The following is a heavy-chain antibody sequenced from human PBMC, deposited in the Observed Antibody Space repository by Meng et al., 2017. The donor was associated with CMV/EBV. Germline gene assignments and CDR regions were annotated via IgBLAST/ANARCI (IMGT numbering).Heavy chain of an antibody. Sequence: QITLKEPGPTLVKPTQTLTLTCTFSGFSLSTSGVGVGWIRQPPGKALEWLALIYWDDDKRYSPSLKSRLTITKDTSKNQVVLTMTNMDPVDTATYYCAHRLHGSGSYYPYYFDYWGQGTLVTVSS. CDR3: AHRLHGSGSYYPYYFDY. CDR1: GFSLSTSGVG. D-gene: IGHD3-10*01. CDR2: IYWDDDK. J-gene: IGHJ4*02. V-gene: IGHV2-5*02.